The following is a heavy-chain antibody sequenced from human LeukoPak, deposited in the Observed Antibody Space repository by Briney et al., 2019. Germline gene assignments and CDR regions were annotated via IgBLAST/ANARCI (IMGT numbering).Heavy chain of an antibody. D-gene: IGHD2-15*01. Sequence: SETLSLTCTVSGGSINSYYWSWIRQTPGKGLDWIGDIYYSGSTNYNPSLKSRVTISVDTSKNQFSLKLSSVTAADTAVYYCARGTVVVAATLPYYYYYYMDVWGKGTTVTVPS. CDR2: IYYSGST. J-gene: IGHJ6*03. CDR1: GGSINSYY. CDR3: ARGTVVVAATLPYYYYYYMDV. V-gene: IGHV4-59*01.